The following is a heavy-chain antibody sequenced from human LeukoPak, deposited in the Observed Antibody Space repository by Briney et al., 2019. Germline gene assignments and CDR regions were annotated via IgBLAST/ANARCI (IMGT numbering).Heavy chain of an antibody. D-gene: IGHD2-15*01. V-gene: IGHV4-59*01. Sequence: PSETLSLTCTVSGGSISSYYWSWIRQPPGKRLEWIAYIYYSGSTKYNPSLKSRVTISGDTSKNQFSLKLSSVTAADTAVYYCATATLYCSGGSCYPNYFDYWGQGTLVTVSS. CDR3: ATATLYCSGGSCYPNYFDY. CDR2: IYYSGST. J-gene: IGHJ4*02. CDR1: GGSISSYY.